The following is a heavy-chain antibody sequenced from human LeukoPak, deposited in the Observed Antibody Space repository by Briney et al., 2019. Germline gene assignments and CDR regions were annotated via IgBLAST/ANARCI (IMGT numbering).Heavy chain of an antibody. D-gene: IGHD6-19*01. CDR3: ARDRSGWYVGVGYFDY. J-gene: IGHJ4*02. V-gene: IGHV4-59*01. CDR1: GGSLSSYY. Sequence: SETLSLTRTVSGGSLSSYYWSWIRQPPGKGVEWIGYISYSGSTNYNPSLKSRVTISVDTSKNQFSLKLSSVTAADTAVYYCARDRSGWYVGVGYFDYWGQGTLVTVSS. CDR2: ISYSGST.